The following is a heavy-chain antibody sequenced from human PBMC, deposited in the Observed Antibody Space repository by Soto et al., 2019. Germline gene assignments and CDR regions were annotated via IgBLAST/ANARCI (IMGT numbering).Heavy chain of an antibody. D-gene: IGHD2-15*01. CDR3: AGSVAVRGAQIVY. CDR2: VYYTGST. V-gene: IGHV4-59*01. J-gene: IGHJ4*02. Sequence: SETLSLTCSLSGGSISGSYGSWLRQSPGKGLEWLGYVYYTGSTNYTRSLSCRVSISVDRPKNESSLRLSSFTGPHTAVHFCAGSVAVRGAQIVYLGQGTQVTVSS. CDR1: GGSISGSY.